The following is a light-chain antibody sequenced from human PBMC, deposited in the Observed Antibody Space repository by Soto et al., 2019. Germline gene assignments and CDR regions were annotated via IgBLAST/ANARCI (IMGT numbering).Light chain of an antibody. CDR2: GTS. J-gene: IGKJ1*01. V-gene: IGKV1-39*01. CDR3: QQSYTTPRT. Sequence: DIQMTQSPSSLSASVGDRVTITCRASQSVSSYLNWYQQKPGQAPNLLIYGTSILQSGVPSRFSGSRSGTDFTLTVSSLQPEDFATYYCQQSYTTPRTFGQGTKVEIK. CDR1: QSVSSY.